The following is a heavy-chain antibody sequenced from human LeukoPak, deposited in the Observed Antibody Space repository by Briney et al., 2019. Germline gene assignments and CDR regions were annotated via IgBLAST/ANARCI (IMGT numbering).Heavy chain of an antibody. CDR1: GLTFSSYW. Sequence: PGGSLRLSCAASGLTFSSYWMHWVRQAPGKGLVWVSRINSDGSSTSYADSVKGRFTISRDNAKNTLYLQMNSLRAEDTAVYYCARAPKWERHFDYWGQGTLVTVSS. D-gene: IGHD1-26*01. CDR2: INSDGSST. V-gene: IGHV3-74*01. J-gene: IGHJ4*02. CDR3: ARAPKWERHFDY.